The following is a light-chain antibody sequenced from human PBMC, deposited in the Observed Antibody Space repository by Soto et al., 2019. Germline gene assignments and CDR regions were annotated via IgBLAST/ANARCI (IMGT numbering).Light chain of an antibody. Sequence: IVMTQSPATLSVSPGQRATLSCSASQSISSNLAWYQQKPGQAPRLVIFDASTRVTGIPDRFSGRGSGTDFTLTISSLQSEDSAVYFCQQYNDWPPITFGGGTKVDI. CDR1: QSISSN. CDR2: DAS. CDR3: QQYNDWPPIT. V-gene: IGKV3-15*01. J-gene: IGKJ4*01.